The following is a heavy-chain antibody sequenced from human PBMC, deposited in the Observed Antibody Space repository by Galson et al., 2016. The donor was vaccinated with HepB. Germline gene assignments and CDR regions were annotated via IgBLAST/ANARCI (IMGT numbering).Heavy chain of an antibody. Sequence: SVKVSCKASGYTFTSYAMNWVRQAPGQGLEWMGWINTNTGRPTYAQGFTGRFVFSLDTSVSTAYLQISSLKADDSAFYYCASGFSSRWYVNWYFDLWGRGTLVTVSS. V-gene: IGHV7-4-1*02. D-gene: IGHD6-13*01. J-gene: IGHJ2*01. CDR2: INTNTGRP. CDR1: GYTFTSYA. CDR3: ASGFSSRWYVNWYFDL.